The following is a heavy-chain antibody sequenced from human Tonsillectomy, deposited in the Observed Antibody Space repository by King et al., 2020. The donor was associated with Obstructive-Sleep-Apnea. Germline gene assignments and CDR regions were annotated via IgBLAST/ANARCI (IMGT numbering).Heavy chain of an antibody. Sequence: QLQESGPGLVKPSETLSLTCTVSGGSISSYYWSWIRQPPGKGLEWIGYIYYSGSTNYNPSLTSRVTISVDTSKNQFSLKLNSVTAADTAVYYCARLTYKGDFDYWGQGALVTVSS. CDR3: ARLTYKGDFDY. CDR1: GGSISSYY. CDR2: IYYSGST. D-gene: IGHD1-1*01. J-gene: IGHJ4*02. V-gene: IGHV4-59*08.